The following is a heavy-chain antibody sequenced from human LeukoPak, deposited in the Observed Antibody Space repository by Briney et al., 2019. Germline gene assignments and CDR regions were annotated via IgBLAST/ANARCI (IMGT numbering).Heavy chain of an antibody. V-gene: IGHV4-59*01. CDR2: IYYSGST. CDR1: GGSISSYY. CDR3: AIYPGIPYGMDV. J-gene: IGHJ6*02. D-gene: IGHD6-13*01. Sequence: SETLSLTCTVSGGSISSYYWSWIRQPPGKGLEWIGYIYYSGSTNYNPSLKSRVTISVDTSKNQFSLKLSSVTAADTAVYYCAIYPGIPYGMDVWGQGTTVTVS.